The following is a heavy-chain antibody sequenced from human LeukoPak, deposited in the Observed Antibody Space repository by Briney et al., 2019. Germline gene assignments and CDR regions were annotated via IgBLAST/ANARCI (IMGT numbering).Heavy chain of an antibody. CDR3: AKDRRYYGSGSTPLQDYFDY. V-gene: IGHV3-23*01. J-gene: IGHJ4*02. CDR2: ISGSGGST. D-gene: IGHD3-10*01. CDR1: GFTFSSYA. Sequence: GGSLRLSCAASGFTFSSYAMSWVRQAPGKGLEWVSAISGSGGSTYYADSVKGRFTISRDNSKNTLYLQMNSLRAEDTAVYYCAKDRRYYGSGSTPLQDYFDYWGQGTLVTVSS.